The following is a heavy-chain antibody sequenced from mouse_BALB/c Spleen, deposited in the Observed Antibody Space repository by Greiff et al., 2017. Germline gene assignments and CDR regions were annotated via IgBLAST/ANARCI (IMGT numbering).Heavy chain of an antibody. V-gene: IGHV1S137*01. J-gene: IGHJ2*01. CDR3: ARGDRYDEEGYYFDY. CDR2: ISTYYGDA. CDR1: GYTFTDYA. Sequence: QVQLQQSGAELVRPGVSVKISCKGSGYTFTDYAMHWVKQSHAKSLEWIGVISTYYGDASYNQKFKGKATLTADKSSSTAYMQLSSLTSENSAVYFCARGDRYDEEGYYFDYWGQGTTLTVSS. D-gene: IGHD2-14*01.